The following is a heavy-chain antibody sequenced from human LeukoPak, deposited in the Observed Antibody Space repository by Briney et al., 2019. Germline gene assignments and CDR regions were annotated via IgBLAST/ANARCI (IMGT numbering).Heavy chain of an antibody. J-gene: IGHJ5*02. Sequence: ASVKVSCKASGCTFSSYAISWVRQAPGQGLEWMGRIIPIFGIANYAQKFQGRVTITADKSTSTAYMELSSLRSEDTAVYYCARNYGSGTGWFDPWGQGTLVTVSP. CDR3: ARNYGSGTGWFDP. CDR1: GCTFSSYA. CDR2: IIPIFGIA. V-gene: IGHV1-69*04. D-gene: IGHD3-10*01.